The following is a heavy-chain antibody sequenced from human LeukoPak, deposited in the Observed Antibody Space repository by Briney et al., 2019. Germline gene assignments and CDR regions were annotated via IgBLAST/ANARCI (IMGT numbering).Heavy chain of an antibody. J-gene: IGHJ2*01. Sequence: SETLSLTCTVCGGSISIYYGIWIRQPPGKGLEWIGYIYYSGSTNYNPSLKSRVTISVDTSKNQFSLKRRSVTAADTAVYYCATGNWYFDLWGRGTLVTVSS. V-gene: IGHV4-59*01. CDR2: IYYSGST. CDR1: GGSISIYY. CDR3: ATGNWYFDL.